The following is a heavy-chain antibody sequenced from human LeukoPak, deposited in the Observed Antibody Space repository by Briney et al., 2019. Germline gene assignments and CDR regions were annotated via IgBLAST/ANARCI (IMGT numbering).Heavy chain of an antibody. Sequence: ASVKVSCKASGYTFTSYAMHWVRQAPGQRLEWMGWINAGNGNTKYSQKFQGRVTITRDTSASTAYMELSSLRSDDTAVYYCARVGVEGASCYDYWGQGTLVTVSS. V-gene: IGHV1-3*01. CDR2: INAGNGNT. CDR3: ARVGVEGASCYDY. CDR1: GYTFTSYA. J-gene: IGHJ4*02. D-gene: IGHD2-2*01.